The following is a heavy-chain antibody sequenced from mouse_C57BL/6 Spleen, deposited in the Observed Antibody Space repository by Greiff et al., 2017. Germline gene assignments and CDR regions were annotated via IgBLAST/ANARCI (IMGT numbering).Heavy chain of an antibody. CDR3: EREDYDVAWFAY. CDR1: GYTFTSYW. J-gene: IGHJ3*01. D-gene: IGHD2-4*01. V-gene: IGHV1-53*01. CDR2: INPSNGGT. Sequence: QVQLQQPGPELVKPGASVKLSCKASGYTFTSYWMHWVKQRPGQGLEWIGNINPSNGGTNYNEKFKSKAKLTVDKSSSTAYMQLSSLTSADSAVYYSEREDYDVAWFAYWGQGTLVTVSA.